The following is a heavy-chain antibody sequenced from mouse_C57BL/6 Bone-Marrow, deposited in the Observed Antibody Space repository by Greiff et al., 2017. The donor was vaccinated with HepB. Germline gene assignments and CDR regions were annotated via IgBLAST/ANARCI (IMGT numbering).Heavy chain of an antibody. CDR1: EYAFPSHD. CDR3: ARHGAGYAMDY. V-gene: IGHV5-2*01. CDR2: INSDGGST. Sequence: EVKLVESGGGLVQPGESLKLSCESNEYAFPSHDMSWVRQTPEKRLELVAAINSDGGSTYYPDTMERRFIISRGNTKKTLYLQMSSLRSEDTALYYCARHGAGYAMDYWGQGTSVTGSS. J-gene: IGHJ4*01.